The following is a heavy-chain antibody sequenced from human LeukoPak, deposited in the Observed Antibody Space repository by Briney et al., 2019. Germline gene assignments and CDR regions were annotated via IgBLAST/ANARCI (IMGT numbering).Heavy chain of an antibody. V-gene: IGHV1-2*02. CDR1: GGTFSSYA. CDR2: INPNSGGT. J-gene: IGHJ4*02. Sequence: ASVKVSCKASGGTFSSYAISWVRQAPGQGLEWMGWINPNSGGTNYAQKFQGRVTMTRDTSISTAYMELSRLRSDDTAVYYCARGYSSSSYLGYWGQGTLVTVSS. D-gene: IGHD6-13*01. CDR3: ARGYSSSSYLGY.